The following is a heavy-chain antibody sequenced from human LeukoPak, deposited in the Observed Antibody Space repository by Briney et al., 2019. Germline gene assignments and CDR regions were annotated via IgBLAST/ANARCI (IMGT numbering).Heavy chain of an antibody. V-gene: IGHV3-23*01. Sequence: GGSLRLSCAASGFTFSNYAMTWVRQAPGKGLEWVSVISGSAGSTYYADSVKGRFTISRDNSKNTVSLQMNSLRTEDTAVYYCAKSRDISGYYYSYYFDYWAREPWSPSPQ. J-gene: IGHJ4*02. D-gene: IGHD3-22*01. CDR2: ISGSAGST. CDR1: GFTFSNYA. CDR3: AKSRDISGYYYSYYFDY.